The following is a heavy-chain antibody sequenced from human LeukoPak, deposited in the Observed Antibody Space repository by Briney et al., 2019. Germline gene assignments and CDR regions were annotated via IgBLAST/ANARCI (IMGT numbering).Heavy chain of an antibody. J-gene: IGHJ4*02. CDR1: GFTFDDYA. V-gene: IGHV3-9*01. CDR2: ISWNSGSI. Sequence: PGGSLRLSCAASGFTFDDYAMHWVRQAPGKGLEWVSGISWNSGSIGYADSVKGRFTISRDNAKNSLYLQMSSLRAEDTALYYCAKGPLRYFDWLSEFDYWGQGTLVTVSS. CDR3: AKGPLRYFDWLSEFDY. D-gene: IGHD3-9*01.